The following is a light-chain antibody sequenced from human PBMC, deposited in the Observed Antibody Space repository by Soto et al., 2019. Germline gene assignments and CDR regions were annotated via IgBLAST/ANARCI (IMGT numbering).Light chain of an antibody. V-gene: IGLV2-14*01. J-gene: IGLJ2*01. CDR1: SSDVGAYNY. CDR3: SSYTGSSTVV. Sequence: QSVLTQPASVSGSPGQSITISCTGTSSDVGAYNYVSWYRHHPGKAPQLIIYEVSNRPSGVSYRFSGSTSGNTASLTISGLQAEDEADYYCSSYTGSSTVVFGGGTKVTVL. CDR2: EVS.